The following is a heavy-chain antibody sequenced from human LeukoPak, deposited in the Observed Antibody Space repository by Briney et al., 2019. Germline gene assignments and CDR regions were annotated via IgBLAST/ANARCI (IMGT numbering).Heavy chain of an antibody. D-gene: IGHD1-14*01. CDR1: GFRFSNYW. Sequence: GESLRISCKGSGFRFSNYWIYWVRQMPGKGLEWMGRIDLSDSYTKYSQSFQGHVTISADRSTSTAYLQWSSLKASDTAIYYCARPNRGALFDYWGQGTLVTVSS. CDR2: IDLSDSYT. CDR3: ARPNRGALFDY. J-gene: IGHJ4*02. V-gene: IGHV5-10-1*01.